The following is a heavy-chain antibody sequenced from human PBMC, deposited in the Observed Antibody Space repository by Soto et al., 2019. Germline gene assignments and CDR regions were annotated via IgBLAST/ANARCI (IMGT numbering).Heavy chain of an antibody. V-gene: IGHV1-69*13. CDR1: GGTFSTYA. J-gene: IGHJ4*02. D-gene: IGHD6-19*01. Sequence: GASVKVSCKTSGGTFSTYAIYWVRQAPGQGLEWMGATIPLFGTADYAQKFQGRVTITADESTSTAYMELSSLRSEDTAVYYCARPKGSYSSGYYYFDYWGQGTLVTVSS. CDR3: ARPKGSYSSGYYYFDY. CDR2: TIPLFGTA.